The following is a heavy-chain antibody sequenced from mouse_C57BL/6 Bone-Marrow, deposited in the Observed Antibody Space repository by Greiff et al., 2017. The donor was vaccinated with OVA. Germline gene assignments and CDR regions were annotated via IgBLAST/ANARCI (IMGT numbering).Heavy chain of an antibody. J-gene: IGHJ1*03. CDR3: AREVYVNWYFDV. D-gene: IGHD1-1*01. CDR1: GYTFTSYW. CDR2: IHPNSGST. Sequence: QVQLQQPGAELVKPGASVKLSCKASGYTFTSYWMHWVKQRPGQGLEWIGMIHPNSGSTNYNEKFKSKATLTVDKSSSTAYMQLSSLTSEDSAVYYCAREVYVNWYFDVWGTGTTVTVSS. V-gene: IGHV1-64*01.